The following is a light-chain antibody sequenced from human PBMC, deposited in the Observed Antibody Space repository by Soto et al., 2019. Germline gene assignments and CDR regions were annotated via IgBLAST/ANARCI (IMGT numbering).Light chain of an antibody. V-gene: IGKV3-20*01. CDR3: HQYGSSPRT. J-gene: IGKJ1*01. CDR2: GAS. Sequence: PGDRATLSCRASQRVSSNCLAWYQQKPGQAPRLLIYGASIRVTGIPDRFSGSGSGTDFTLTIRRLEPEDFAMYFCHQYGSSPRTFGQGTKVEIK. CDR1: QRVSSNC.